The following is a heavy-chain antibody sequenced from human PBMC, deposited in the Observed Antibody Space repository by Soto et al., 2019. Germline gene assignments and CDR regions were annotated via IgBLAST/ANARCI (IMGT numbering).Heavy chain of an antibody. J-gene: IGHJ4*02. V-gene: IGHV4-31*03. Sequence: PSETLSLTCTVSGGSISSGGYYWSWIRQHPGKGLEWIGYIYYSGSTYYNPSLKSRVTISVDTSKNQFSLKLSSVTAAGTAVYYCARIQGGQFGDGYYFDYWGQGTLVTVSS. CDR1: GGSISSGGYY. CDR2: IYYSGST. CDR3: ARIQGGQFGDGYYFDY. D-gene: IGHD3-10*01.